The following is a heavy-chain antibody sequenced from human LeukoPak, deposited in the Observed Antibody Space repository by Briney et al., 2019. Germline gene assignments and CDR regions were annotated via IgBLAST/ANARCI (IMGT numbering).Heavy chain of an antibody. V-gene: IGHV1-24*01. D-gene: IGHD3-10*01. CDR3: ATNYGSGSYCFGY. J-gene: IGHJ4*02. CDR1: GYTLTELS. Sequence: ASVKVSCKVSGYTLTELSMHWVRQAPGKGLEWMGGFEPEDGETIYAQKFQGRVTMTEDTPTDTAYMELSSLRSEGTAVYYCATNYGSGSYCFGYWGQGDLGTVSS. CDR2: FEPEDGET.